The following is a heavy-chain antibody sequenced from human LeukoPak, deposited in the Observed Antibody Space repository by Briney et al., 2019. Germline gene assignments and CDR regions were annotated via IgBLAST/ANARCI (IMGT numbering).Heavy chain of an antibody. D-gene: IGHD3-22*01. J-gene: IGHJ4*02. CDR1: GGSISSTSYY. CDR2: IYYSGST. V-gene: IGHV4-39*01. Sequence: SETLSLTCTVSGGSISSTSYYWGWIRQPPGKGLEWIGNIYYSGSTYYNPSLKSRATISVDTSKNQFSLKLSSVTAADTAVYYCARQRLQRYYDSSGYWDYWGQGTLVTVSS. CDR3: ARQRLQRYYDSSGYWDY.